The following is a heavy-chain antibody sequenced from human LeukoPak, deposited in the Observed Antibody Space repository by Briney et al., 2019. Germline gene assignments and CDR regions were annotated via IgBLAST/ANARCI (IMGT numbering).Heavy chain of an antibody. CDR3: ARISSGPALVDY. J-gene: IGHJ4*02. Sequence: PSETLSLTCAVYGGSFSDYHWTWIRQPPGKGLEWIGEINHSGSTNYNPSLRSRVTISDDTSKNQFSLKLTSVTAADTAVYYCARISSGPALVDYWGQGTLVTVSS. CDR2: INHSGST. D-gene: IGHD6-19*01. CDR1: GGSFSDYH. V-gene: IGHV4-34*01.